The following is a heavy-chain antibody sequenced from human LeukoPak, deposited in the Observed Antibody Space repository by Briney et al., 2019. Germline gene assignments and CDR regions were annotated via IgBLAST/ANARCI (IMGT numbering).Heavy chain of an antibody. Sequence: PGGSLRLSCAASGFTFSSYSMNWVRQAPGKGLEGVSSISSSRSYIYYADSVKGRFTISRDNAKNSLYLQMNSLRAEDTAVYYCARDLRAVALDVWGKGTTVTVSS. D-gene: IGHD6-19*01. V-gene: IGHV3-21*01. CDR2: ISSSRSYI. CDR3: ARDLRAVALDV. J-gene: IGHJ6*04. CDR1: GFTFSSYS.